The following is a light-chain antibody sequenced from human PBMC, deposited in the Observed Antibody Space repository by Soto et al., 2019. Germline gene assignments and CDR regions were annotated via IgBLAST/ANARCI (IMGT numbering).Light chain of an antibody. Sequence: EIVLTQSPGTLSLSPGERATLSCRASQSVSSSYLAWYQQKPGQAPRLLIYGASSRATSIPDRFSGSGSGTDFTLNISRLEPEDFAVYYCQQYGSSPGTFGQGTKVEIK. CDR3: QQYGSSPGT. V-gene: IGKV3-20*01. CDR2: GAS. CDR1: QSVSSSY. J-gene: IGKJ1*01.